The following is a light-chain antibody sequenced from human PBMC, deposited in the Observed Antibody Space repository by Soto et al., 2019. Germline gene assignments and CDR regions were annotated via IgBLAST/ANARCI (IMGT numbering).Light chain of an antibody. CDR2: GAS. J-gene: IGKJ2*01. Sequence: EIVMTQSPATLSLSPGERAALSCRASQSVSSLAWYQQRPGQAPRLLIYGASTRATGIPARFSGSGSGTEFTLTISRLQSEDFAVYYCQQSNSWPFTFGQGTKLEIK. CDR1: QSVSS. V-gene: IGKV3D-15*01. CDR3: QQSNSWPFT.